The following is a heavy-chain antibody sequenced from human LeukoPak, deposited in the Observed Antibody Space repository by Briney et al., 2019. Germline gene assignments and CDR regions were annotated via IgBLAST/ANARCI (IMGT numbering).Heavy chain of an antibody. D-gene: IGHD6-19*01. CDR2: ISYDGSNK. CDR3: ARGLSSDSGWYYFDY. J-gene: IGHJ4*02. Sequence: GGSLRLSCAASGFTFSDYYMSWIRQAPGKGLEWVAVISYDGSNKYYADSVKGRFTISRDNSKNTLYLQMNSLRAEDTAVYYCARGLSSDSGWYYFDYWGQGTLVTVSS. V-gene: IGHV3-30-3*01. CDR1: GFTFSDYY.